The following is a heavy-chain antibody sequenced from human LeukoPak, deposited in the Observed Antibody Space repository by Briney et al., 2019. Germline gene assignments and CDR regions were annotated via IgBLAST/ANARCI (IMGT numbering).Heavy chain of an antibody. J-gene: IGHJ4*02. CDR2: IYSGGTT. Sequence: GGSLRLSCAASGFTVSSNYMSWVRQAPGKGLEWVSVIYSGGTTYYADSVKGRFTISRDNSKNTLYLQIDFLTAEDTAVYYCARSPVAGPPNYFDYLGQGTLVTVSS. D-gene: IGHD6-19*01. CDR3: ARSPVAGPPNYFDY. V-gene: IGHV3-53*01. CDR1: GFTVSSNY.